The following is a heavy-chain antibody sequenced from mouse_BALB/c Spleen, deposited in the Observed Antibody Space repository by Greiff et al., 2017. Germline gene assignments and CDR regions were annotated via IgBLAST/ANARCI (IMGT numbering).Heavy chain of an antibody. Sequence: VQLQQSGPELVKPGASVRISCKASGYTFTSYYIHWVKQRPGQGLEWIVWIYPGNVNTKYNEKFKGKATLTADKSSSTAYMQLSSLTSEDSAVYFCARLRDYFDYWGQGTTLTVSS. CDR1: GYTFTSYY. CDR3: ARLRDYFDY. V-gene: IGHV1S56*01. J-gene: IGHJ2*01. CDR2: IYPGNVNT.